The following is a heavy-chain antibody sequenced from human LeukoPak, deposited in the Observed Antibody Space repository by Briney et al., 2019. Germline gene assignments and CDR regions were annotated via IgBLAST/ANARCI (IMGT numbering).Heavy chain of an antibody. V-gene: IGHV3-30-3*01. CDR2: ISYDGSNK. D-gene: IGHD3-3*01. J-gene: IGHJ6*02. CDR1: GFTFSSYA. Sequence: GGSLRLSCAASGFTFSSYAMHWVRQAPGKGLEWVAVISYDGSNKYYADSVKGRFTISRDNSKNTLYLQMNSLRAEDTAVYYCASPERLDYDFWSGYSAYXXXGMDVWGQGTTVTVSS. CDR3: ASPERLDYDFWSGYSAYXXXGMDV.